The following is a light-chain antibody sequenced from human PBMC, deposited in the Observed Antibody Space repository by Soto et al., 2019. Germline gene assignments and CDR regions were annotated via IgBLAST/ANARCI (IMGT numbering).Light chain of an antibody. Sequence: AILMTQSPSSFSASTGDRVTITCRASQGMSSYLAWYQQKPGKAPKLLIYAASTLQSGVPSRLSGSGYGTDFTITISRMKSEDLATYYCQQYYSYTQTFGQGTKVDI. V-gene: IGKV1-8*01. CDR3: QQYYSYTQT. CDR2: AAS. CDR1: QGMSSY. J-gene: IGKJ1*01.